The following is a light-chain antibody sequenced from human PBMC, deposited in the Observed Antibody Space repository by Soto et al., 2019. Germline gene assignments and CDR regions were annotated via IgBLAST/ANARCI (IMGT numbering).Light chain of an antibody. CDR1: SSDVGGYKY. CDR3: CAWTSSTTYV. J-gene: IGLJ1*01. Sequence: QSALTQPASVSGSPGQSITISCTGTSSDVGGYKYVSWYKQRPGKSPKLLIYDVSNRPSGVSNRFSGSKSGKTASLTISGVQAEDKADYDWCAWTSSTTYVFGTGTKVTV. V-gene: IGLV2-14*01. CDR2: DVS.